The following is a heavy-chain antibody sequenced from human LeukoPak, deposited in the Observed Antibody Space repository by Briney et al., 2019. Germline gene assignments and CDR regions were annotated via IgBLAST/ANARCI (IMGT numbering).Heavy chain of an antibody. Sequence: PGGSLILSCAASGFTFSSYAMSWVRQAPGKGLEWVSAISGSGVSTYYADSVKGRFTISRDNSKNTLYLQMNSLRAEDTAVYYCAKPRILYYCSSTSCHEGGFDCWGQGTLVTVSS. CDR2: ISGSGVST. J-gene: IGHJ4*02. D-gene: IGHD2-2*01. CDR3: AKPRILYYCSSTSCHEGGFDC. V-gene: IGHV3-23*01. CDR1: GFTFSSYA.